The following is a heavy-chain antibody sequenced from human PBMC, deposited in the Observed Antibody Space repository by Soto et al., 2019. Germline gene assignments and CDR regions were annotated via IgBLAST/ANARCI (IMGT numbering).Heavy chain of an antibody. V-gene: IGHV4-39*01. D-gene: IGHD6-6*01. Sequence: QLQLQESGPGLVKPSETLSLTCTVSGGSISSSSYYWGWIRQPPGKGLEWIGSIYYSGSTYYNPSLKSRVTISVDTSKNQFSLKLSSVTAADTAVYYCARLSIAGEFDYWGQGTLVTVSS. CDR1: GGSISSSSYY. CDR3: ARLSIAGEFDY. CDR2: IYYSGST. J-gene: IGHJ4*02.